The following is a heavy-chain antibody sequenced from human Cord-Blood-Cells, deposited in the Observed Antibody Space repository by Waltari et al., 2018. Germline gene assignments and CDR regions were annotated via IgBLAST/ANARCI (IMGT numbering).Heavy chain of an antibody. D-gene: IGHD6-6*01. V-gene: IGHV4-39*01. CDR3: ARQAARDAFDI. CDR1: GGSIRSRSSY. Sequence: QLQLQESGPGLAKPSETLSLTCTVSGGSIRSRSSYWGWLRQPPGKGLEWIGSIYYSGSTYYNPSLKSRVTISVDTSKNQFSLKLSSVTAADTAVYYCARQAARDAFDIWGQGTMVTVSS. J-gene: IGHJ3*02. CDR2: IYYSGST.